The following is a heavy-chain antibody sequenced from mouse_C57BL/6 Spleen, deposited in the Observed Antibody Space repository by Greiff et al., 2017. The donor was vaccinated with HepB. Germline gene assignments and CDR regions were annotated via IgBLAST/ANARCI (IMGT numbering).Heavy chain of an antibody. CDR2: ISSGGSYT. V-gene: IGHV5-6*02. Sequence: DVMLVESGGDLVKPGGSLKLSCAASGFTFSSYGMSWVRQTPDKRLEWVATISSGGSYTYYPDSVKGRFTISRDNAKNTLYLQMSSLKSEDTAMYYCARLRQSYFDYWGQGTTLTVSS. CDR1: GFTFSSYG. CDR3: ARLRQSYFDY. J-gene: IGHJ2*01.